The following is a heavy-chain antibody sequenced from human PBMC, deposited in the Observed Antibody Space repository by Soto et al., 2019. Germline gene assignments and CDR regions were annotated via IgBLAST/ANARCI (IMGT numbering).Heavy chain of an antibody. CDR2: INPSGGST. V-gene: IGHV1-46*01. D-gene: IGHD2-21*02. Sequence: GASVKVSCKASGYTFPSYYMHWVRQASGQGLEWMGIINPSGGSTSYALKFQGSVTMTRATTMSSVYMELSRLRAEDTAAYYCARDLVSGGNSYYDDGMDVWGQGTTVIVSS. CDR3: ARDLVSGGNSYYDDGMDV. J-gene: IGHJ6*01. CDR1: GYTFPSYY.